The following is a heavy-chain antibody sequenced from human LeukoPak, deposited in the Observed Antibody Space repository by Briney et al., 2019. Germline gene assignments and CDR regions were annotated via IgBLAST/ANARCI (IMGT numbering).Heavy chain of an antibody. J-gene: IGHJ6*03. CDR1: GFTFSSYG. CDR2: ISYDGSNK. CDR3: AKDFGSSIDYYYMDV. D-gene: IGHD3-3*01. V-gene: IGHV3-30*18. Sequence: PGGSLRLSCAASGFTFSSYGMHWVRQAPGKGLEWVAVISYDGSNKYYADSVKGRFTISRDNSKNTLYLQMNSLRAEDTAVYYCAKDFGSSIDYYYMDVWGKGTTVTVSS.